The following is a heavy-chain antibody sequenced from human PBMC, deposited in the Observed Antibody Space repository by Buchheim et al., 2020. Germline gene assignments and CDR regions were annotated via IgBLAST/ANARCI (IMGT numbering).Heavy chain of an antibody. CDR2: MYTAGDR. CDR3: ASRQSGNFFLS. J-gene: IGHJ4*02. CDR1: GFIVSNNL. V-gene: IGHV3-66*01. D-gene: IGHD3-3*01. Sequence: EMQLVESGGGLVQPGGSLRLSCAASGFIVSNNLMTWVRQAPGKGLEWVSTMYTAGDRFYADSMKGRITISRDDHKNTLYLQMHSLRAEDTAVYYCASRQSGNFFLSWGQGTL.